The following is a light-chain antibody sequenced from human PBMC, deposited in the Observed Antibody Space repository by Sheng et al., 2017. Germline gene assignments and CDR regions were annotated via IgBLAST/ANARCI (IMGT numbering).Light chain of an antibody. CDR1: SSDVGGYNY. CDR2: DVS. CDR3: ASYSGINDMV. V-gene: IGLV2-14*03. Sequence: QSALTQPASVSGSPGQSITISCTGTSSDVGGYNYVSWYQQHPGKAPKLLIFDVSNRPSGVSNRFSGSKSGNTASLTISGLQAEDEADYYCASYSGINDMVFGGGTKATVL. J-gene: IGLJ3*02.